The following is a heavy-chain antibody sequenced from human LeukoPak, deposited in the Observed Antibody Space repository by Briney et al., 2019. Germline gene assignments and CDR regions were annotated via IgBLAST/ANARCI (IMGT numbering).Heavy chain of an antibody. V-gene: IGHV3-23*01. Sequence: GSLRLSCAASGFMFSSYAMSWVRQAPGKGLEWVSDISGSGDRTNHADSVKGRFTISRDNSKNTLYLQRSSLRAEDTAVYYCARGRATYCFDYWGQGTLVTVSS. CDR2: ISGSGDRT. CDR1: GFMFSSYA. D-gene: IGHD2-21*01. J-gene: IGHJ4*02. CDR3: ARGRATYCFDY.